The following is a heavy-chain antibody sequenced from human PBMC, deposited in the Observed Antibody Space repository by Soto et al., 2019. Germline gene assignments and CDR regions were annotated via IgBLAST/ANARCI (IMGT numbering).Heavy chain of an antibody. CDR1: GFSLSHYY. J-gene: IGHJ4*02. D-gene: IGHD2-15*01. CDR2: IGEGGIRI. CDR3: AREAQKTNSWVAYFDY. V-gene: IGHV3-11*01. Sequence: QVQLVESGGGLVNPGESLRLSCAASGFSLSHYYMGWIRQAPGKGLEWLSYIGEGGIRIYHADSLRGRFTISRDNAKNSLYIQMNDQRDEVTAVYYCAREAQKTNSWVAYFDYWGQGTLVTVSS.